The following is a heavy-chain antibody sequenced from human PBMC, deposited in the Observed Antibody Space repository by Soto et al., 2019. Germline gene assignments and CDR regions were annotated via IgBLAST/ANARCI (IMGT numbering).Heavy chain of an antibody. CDR3: ARRSYYDSSGYAFDI. V-gene: IGHV4-30-4*01. J-gene: IGHJ3*02. CDR2: IYYSGST. Sequence: SETLSLTCTVSGGSISSGDYYWSWIRQPPGKGLEWIGYIYYSGSTYYNPSLKSRVTISVDTSKNQFSLKLSSVTAADTAVYYCARRSYYDSSGYAFDIWGQGTMVTVSS. D-gene: IGHD3-22*01. CDR1: GGSISSGDYY.